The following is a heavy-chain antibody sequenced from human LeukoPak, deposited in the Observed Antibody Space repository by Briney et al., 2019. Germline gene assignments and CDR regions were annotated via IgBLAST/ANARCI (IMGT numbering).Heavy chain of an antibody. D-gene: IGHD3-3*01. J-gene: IGHJ6*02. V-gene: IGHV3-48*02. CDR1: GFTISSYS. CDR2: ISSSSSTI. Sequence: GGSLRLSCAASGFTISSYSINWVRQAPGKGLEWVSYISSSSSTIDYADSVKGRFTISRDNAKNSLYLQMNSLRDEDTAVYYCARDPSYYDFWSGYYFQSKSNGMDVWGQGTTVTVSS. CDR3: ARDPSYYDFWSGYYFQSKSNGMDV.